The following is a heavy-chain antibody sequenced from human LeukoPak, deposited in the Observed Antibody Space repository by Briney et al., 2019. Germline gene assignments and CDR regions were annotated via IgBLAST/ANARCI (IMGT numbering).Heavy chain of an antibody. CDR2: ISGSGGST. CDR3: ARGWSSSSSIEDYFDY. Sequence: GGSLRLSCAASGFTFSSYAMSWVRQAPGKGLEWVSAISGSGGSTYYADSVKGRFTISRDNSKNTLYLQMNSLRAEDTAVYYCARGWSSSSSIEDYFDYWGQGTLVTVSS. J-gene: IGHJ4*02. CDR1: GFTFSSYA. V-gene: IGHV3-23*01. D-gene: IGHD6-6*01.